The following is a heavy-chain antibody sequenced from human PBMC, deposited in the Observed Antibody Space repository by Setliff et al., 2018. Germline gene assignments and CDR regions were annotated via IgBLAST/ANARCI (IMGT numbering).Heavy chain of an antibody. D-gene: IGHD3-3*01. V-gene: IGHV1-3*01. CDR2: INAGNGNT. Sequence: ASVKVSCKSSGYTFTNYAIHWVRQAPGQRLEWMGWINAGNGNTKYSQKFQGRVTITRDTSASTAYMELSSLRSEDTAVYYCARDTYIGDFWSGYYIQGRFDPWGQGTLVTVSS. CDR1: GYTFTNYA. J-gene: IGHJ5*02. CDR3: ARDTYIGDFWSGYYIQGRFDP.